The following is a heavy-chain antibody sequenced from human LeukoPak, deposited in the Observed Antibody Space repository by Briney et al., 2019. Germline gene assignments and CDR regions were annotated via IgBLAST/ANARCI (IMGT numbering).Heavy chain of an antibody. D-gene: IGHD6-6*01. CDR2: IYTSGST. V-gene: IGHV4-4*07. Sequence: PSETLSLTCTVSGGSISSYYWSWIRQPAGKGLEWIGRIYTSGSTNHNPSLKSRVTMSVDTSKNQFSLKLSSVTAADTAVYYCVAGYSSSFNWFNPWGQGTLVTVSS. J-gene: IGHJ5*02. CDR1: GGSISSYY. CDR3: VAGYSSSFNWFNP.